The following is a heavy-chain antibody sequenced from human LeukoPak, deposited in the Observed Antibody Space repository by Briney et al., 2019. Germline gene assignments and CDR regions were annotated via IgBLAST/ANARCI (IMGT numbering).Heavy chain of an antibody. Sequence: SETLSLTCTVSGGSISSYYWSWIRQPPGKGLEWIAYIHYNGDTSYNPSLTSRASISVDTSKNQLSLTLTSVTAADTAVYYCARDGARLTGTYGMDVWGQGTTVTVSS. CDR3: ARDGARLTGTYGMDV. CDR2: IHYNGDT. V-gene: IGHV4-59*01. CDR1: GGSISSYY. D-gene: IGHD6-6*01. J-gene: IGHJ6*02.